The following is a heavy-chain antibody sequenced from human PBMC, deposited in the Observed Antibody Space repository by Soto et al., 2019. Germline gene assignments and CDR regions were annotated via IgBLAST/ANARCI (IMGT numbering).Heavy chain of an antibody. J-gene: IGHJ6*03. CDR1: XYSFTSYX. CDR2: IYPGDSDT. Sequence: GEXXKXXCKXSXYSFTSYXIXXXRXXXGXGXXXMGIIYPGDSDTRYSPSFQGQVTISADKSISTAYLQWSSLKASDTAMYYCARKAHYGSGGRSLYYYYMDVWGKGTTVTVSS. CDR3: ARKAHYGSGGRSLYYYYMDV. V-gene: IGHV5-51*01. D-gene: IGHD3-10*01.